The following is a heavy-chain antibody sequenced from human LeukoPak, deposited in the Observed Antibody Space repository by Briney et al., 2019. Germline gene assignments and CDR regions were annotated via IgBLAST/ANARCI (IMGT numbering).Heavy chain of an antibody. V-gene: IGHV3-48*01. CDR2: ITGSLNSI. Sequence: GGSLRLSCAASGFTFSSYSMNWVRQAPGKGLEWISYITGSLNSIHYADSVKGRFTISRDNAKNSLYLQMNSLRAEDTALYYCAKDGVFRGMDGSGRPPYYYYYMDVWGKGTTVTISS. D-gene: IGHD3-10*01. CDR3: AKDGVFRGMDGSGRPPYYYYYMDV. J-gene: IGHJ6*03. CDR1: GFTFSSYS.